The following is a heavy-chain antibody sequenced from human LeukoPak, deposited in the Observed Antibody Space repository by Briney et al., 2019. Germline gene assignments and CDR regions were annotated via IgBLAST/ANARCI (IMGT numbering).Heavy chain of an antibody. J-gene: IGHJ5*02. CDR2: IYYSGST. V-gene: IGHV4-39*02. CDR1: GGSISSSSNY. CDR3: SRESGPYCPFGH. Sequence: SETLSLTCTVSGGSISSSSNYWGWIRQPPGKGLEWIGSIYYSGSTYYNPSLKSRVTISVDTSKNQFSLKLTSVTDADTAVYYCSRESGPYCPFGHWGQGTLVAVTS. D-gene: IGHD1-26*01.